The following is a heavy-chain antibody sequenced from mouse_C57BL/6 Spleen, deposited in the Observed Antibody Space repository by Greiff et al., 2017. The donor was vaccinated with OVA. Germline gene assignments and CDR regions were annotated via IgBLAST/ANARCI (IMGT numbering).Heavy chain of an antibody. D-gene: IGHD2-3*01. J-gene: IGHJ1*03. Sequence: EVQLQESGPALVKPSQTVSLTCTVTGYSITNGNHWWNWIRQVSGSKLEWIGYISSSGSTDSNPSLKSRISITRDTSKNQLFLQLNSVTTEDIATYYGARGETDGYFGGYFDVWGTGTTVTVSS. CDR2: ISSSGST. CDR1: GYSITNGNHW. V-gene: IGHV3-4*01. CDR3: ARGETDGYFGGYFDV.